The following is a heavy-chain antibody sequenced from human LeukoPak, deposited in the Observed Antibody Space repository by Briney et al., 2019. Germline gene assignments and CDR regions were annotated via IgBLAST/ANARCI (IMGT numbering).Heavy chain of an antibody. D-gene: IGHD3-9*01. V-gene: IGHV1-3*01. CDR3: ARKRYAYYDILTGYYAFDI. CDR2: INAGNGNT. CDR1: GYTFTSYA. Sequence: ASAKVSCKASGYTFTSYAMHWVRQAPGQRLEWMGWINAGNGNTKYSQKFQGRVTITRDTSASTAYMELSSLRSEDTAVYYCARKRYAYYDILTGYYAFDIWGQGTMVTVSS. J-gene: IGHJ3*02.